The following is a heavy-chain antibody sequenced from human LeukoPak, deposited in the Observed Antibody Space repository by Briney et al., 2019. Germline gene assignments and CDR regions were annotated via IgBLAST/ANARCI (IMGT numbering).Heavy chain of an antibody. CDR2: IYYSGST. CDR3: ARNTPSYGDYVFDY. Sequence: SDTLSLTCAVSGYSISSSNWWGWIRQPPGKGLEWIGYIYYSGSTYYNPSLKSRVTMSVDTSKNQFSLKLSSVTAVDTAVYYCARNTPSYGDYVFDYWGQGTLVTVSS. J-gene: IGHJ4*02. D-gene: IGHD4-17*01. V-gene: IGHV4-28*01. CDR1: GYSISSSNW.